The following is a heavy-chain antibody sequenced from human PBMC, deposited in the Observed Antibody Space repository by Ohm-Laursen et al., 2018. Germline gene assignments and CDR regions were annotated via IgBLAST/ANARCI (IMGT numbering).Heavy chain of an antibody. D-gene: IGHD5-18*01. J-gene: IGHJ6*02. V-gene: IGHV3-23*01. CDR2: ISGSGGST. CDR3: AKDLIMDTAMVRYYYGMDV. CDR1: GFTFSSYA. Sequence: GSLRLSCSASGFTFSSYAMSWVRQAPGKGLEWVSAISGSGGSTYYADSVKGRFTISRDNSKNTLYLQMNSLRAEDTAVYYCAKDLIMDTAMVRYYYGMDVWGQGTTVTVSS.